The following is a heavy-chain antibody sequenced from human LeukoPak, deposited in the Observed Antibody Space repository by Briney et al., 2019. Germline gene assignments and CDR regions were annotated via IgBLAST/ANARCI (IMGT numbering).Heavy chain of an antibody. Sequence: PSETLSLTCTVSGGSISSYYRSWIRQPPGKGLEWIGYIYYSGSTNYNPSLKSRVTMSVDTAKNQFSLKLSSVTAADTAVYYCARVGGYNSPLDYWGQGTLVTVSS. V-gene: IGHV4-59*01. D-gene: IGHD5-24*01. J-gene: IGHJ4*02. CDR2: IYYSGST. CDR3: ARVGGYNSPLDY. CDR1: GGSISSYY.